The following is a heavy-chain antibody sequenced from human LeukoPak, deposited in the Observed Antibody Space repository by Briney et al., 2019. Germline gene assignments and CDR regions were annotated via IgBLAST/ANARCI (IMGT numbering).Heavy chain of an antibody. V-gene: IGHV3-7*01. Sequence: PGGSLRLSCAASGFTFSSYWMNWARQAPGKGLEWVASINHNGNVNYYVDSVKGRFTISRDNAKNSLYLQMNSLRDEDTAVYYCARETYGDYTDYWGQGTLVTVSS. CDR2: INHNGNVN. CDR3: ARETYGDYTDY. J-gene: IGHJ4*02. D-gene: IGHD4-17*01. CDR1: GFTFSSYW.